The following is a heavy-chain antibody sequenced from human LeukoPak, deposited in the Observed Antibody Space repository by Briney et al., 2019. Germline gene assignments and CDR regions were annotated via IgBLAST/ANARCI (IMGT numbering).Heavy chain of an antibody. J-gene: IGHJ4*02. V-gene: IGHV4-30-2*01. CDR2: IYHSGST. CDR3: ARVYCSSTSCYYFDY. Sequence: SQTLSLTCAVSGGSISSGGYSWSWSRQPRGRGVEWIEYIYHSGSTYYNPAGKSRITITVNRSKNQFSLKLSSVTAADTAVYYCARVYCSSTSCYYFDYWGQGTLVTVSS. CDR1: GGSISSGGYS. D-gene: IGHD2-2*01.